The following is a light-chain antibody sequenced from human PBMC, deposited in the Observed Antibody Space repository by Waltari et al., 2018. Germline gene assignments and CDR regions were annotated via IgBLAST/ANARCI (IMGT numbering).Light chain of an antibody. Sequence: EIVLTQSPGTLLLSPGERATLSWRASQSVTSISLTWYQQKVGQAPRLLIYGTSSRATGIPDRFSGSGSGTDFTLTISRLEPEDFAVYYCQQYDGEVVTFGGGTKVEI. CDR3: QQYDGEVVT. V-gene: IGKV3-20*01. J-gene: IGKJ4*01. CDR2: GTS. CDR1: QSVTSIS.